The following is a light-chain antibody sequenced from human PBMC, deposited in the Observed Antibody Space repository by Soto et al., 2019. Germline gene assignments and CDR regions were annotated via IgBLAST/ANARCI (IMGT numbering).Light chain of an antibody. J-gene: IGLJ1*01. CDR1: SSDVGGHNY. V-gene: IGLV2-14*01. Sequence: QSALTQPASVSGSPGQSITISCTGTSSDVGGHNYVSWYQQHPGKAPKLMIYDVSNRPSGVSNRFSGSKSGNTASLTISGLQAEDEADYYCSSYRSSSLYVFGTGTKLTVL. CDR2: DVS. CDR3: SSYRSSSLYV.